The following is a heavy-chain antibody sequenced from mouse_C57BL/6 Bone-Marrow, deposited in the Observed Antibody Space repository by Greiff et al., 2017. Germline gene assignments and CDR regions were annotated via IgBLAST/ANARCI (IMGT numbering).Heavy chain of an antibody. CDR1: GFNIKDDY. V-gene: IGHV14-4*01. D-gene: IGHD1-1*01. CDR3: TTRIYYYGSSYGAMDY. Sequence: EVQLKESGAELVRPGASVKLSCTASGFNIKDDYMHWVKQRPEQGLEWIGWIDPENGDTEYASKFQGKATITADTSSNTAYLQLSSLTSEDTAVYYCTTRIYYYGSSYGAMDYWGQGTSVTVSS. CDR2: IDPENGDT. J-gene: IGHJ4*01.